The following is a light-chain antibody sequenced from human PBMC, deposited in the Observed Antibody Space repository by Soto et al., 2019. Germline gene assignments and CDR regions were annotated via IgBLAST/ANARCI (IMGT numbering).Light chain of an antibody. CDR2: AAS. J-gene: IGKJ4*01. CDR3: QHYVSSPLT. V-gene: IGKV3-20*01. CDR1: QILSGTY. Sequence: DIVLTQSPDTLSLSPVESATLSCRASQILSGTYLAWYQQKLGQSPRLLIYAASTRATGVPDRFSGSGSGTDVTLTISRMEPEDCAVYYCQHYVSSPLTFGGGNKVEIK.